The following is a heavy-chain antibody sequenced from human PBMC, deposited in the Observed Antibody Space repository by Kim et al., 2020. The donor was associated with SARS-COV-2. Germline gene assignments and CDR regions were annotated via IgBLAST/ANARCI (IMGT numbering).Heavy chain of an antibody. CDR3: AREGNLQTFEN. V-gene: IGHV4-59*01. Sequence: NYNPSLKSRVTISGDTSKNQFSLKLSSVTAADTAVYYCAREGNLQTFENWGQGTLVIVSS. J-gene: IGHJ4*02. D-gene: IGHD4-4*01.